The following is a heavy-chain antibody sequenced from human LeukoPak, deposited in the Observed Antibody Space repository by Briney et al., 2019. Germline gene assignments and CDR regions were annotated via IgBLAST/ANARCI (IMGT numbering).Heavy chain of an antibody. CDR3: ARPLRDGYNHWYFDL. CDR1: GFTFSSYS. D-gene: IGHD5-24*01. J-gene: IGHJ2*01. V-gene: IGHV3-33*08. CDR2: IWYDGSNK. Sequence: GGSLRLSCAASGFTFSSYSMNWVRQAPGKGLEWVAVIWYDGSNKYYADSVKGRFTISRDNSKNTLYLQMNSLRAEDTAVYYCARPLRDGYNHWYFDLWGRGTLVTVSS.